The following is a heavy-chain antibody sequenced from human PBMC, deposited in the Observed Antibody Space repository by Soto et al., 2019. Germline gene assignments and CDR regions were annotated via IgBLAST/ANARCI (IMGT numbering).Heavy chain of an antibody. CDR2: INAGNGNT. J-gene: IGHJ5*02. D-gene: IGHD2-2*01. Sequence: ASVKVSCKASGYTFTSYAMHWVRQAPGQRLEWMGWINAGNGNTKYSQKFQGRVTITRDTSASTAYMELSSLRSEDTAVYYCARASDCSSTSCPRTNWFDPWGQGTLVTVSS. V-gene: IGHV1-3*01. CDR1: GYTFTSYA. CDR3: ARASDCSSTSCPRTNWFDP.